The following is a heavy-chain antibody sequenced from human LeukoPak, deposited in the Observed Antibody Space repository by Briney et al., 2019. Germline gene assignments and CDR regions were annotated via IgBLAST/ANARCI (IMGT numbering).Heavy chain of an antibody. CDR2: ISSSGSTI. D-gene: IGHD2-15*01. J-gene: IGHJ5*02. V-gene: IGHV3-11*01. CDR1: GFTYSDYY. Sequence: GGSLRLSCAASGFTYSDYYMSWIRQAPGKGLEWVSYISSSGSTIYYADSVKGRFTISRDNAKNSLYLQMNSLRAEDTAVYYCARDPSGYCSGGSCYRFDPWGQGTLVTVSS. CDR3: ARDPSGYCSGGSCYRFDP.